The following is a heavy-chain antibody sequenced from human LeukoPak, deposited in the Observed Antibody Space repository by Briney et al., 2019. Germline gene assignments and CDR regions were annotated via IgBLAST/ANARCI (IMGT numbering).Heavy chain of an antibody. CDR3: ARDFAGYSSGTPSDY. D-gene: IGHD6-19*01. V-gene: IGHV1-69*13. CDR2: IVPIFGTA. CDR1: GGTFSSYA. Sequence: GASVKVSCKASGGTFSSYAISWVRQAPGQGLEWMGGIVPIFGTANYAQKFQGRVTITADESTSTAYMELSSLRSEDTAVYYCARDFAGYSSGTPSDYWGQGTLVTVSS. J-gene: IGHJ4*02.